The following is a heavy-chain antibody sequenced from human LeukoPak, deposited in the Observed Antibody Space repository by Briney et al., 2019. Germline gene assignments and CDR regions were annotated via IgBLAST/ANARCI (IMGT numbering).Heavy chain of an antibody. CDR1: GGSFSGYY. Sequence: PSETLSLTCAVYGGSFSGYYWSWIRQPPGKGLEWIGEINHSGSTNYNPSLKSRVTISVDTSKNQFSLKLSSVTAADMAVYYCARSDGGAKDYWGQGTLVTVSS. CDR3: ARSDGGAKDY. J-gene: IGHJ4*02. V-gene: IGHV4-34*01. D-gene: IGHD1-26*01. CDR2: INHSGST.